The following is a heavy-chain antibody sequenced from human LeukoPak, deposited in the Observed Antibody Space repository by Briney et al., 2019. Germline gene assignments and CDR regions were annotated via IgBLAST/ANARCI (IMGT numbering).Heavy chain of an antibody. J-gene: IGHJ4*02. CDR3: AKDHYYDSSGYYYS. V-gene: IGHV3-23*01. D-gene: IGHD3-22*01. CDR2: ISGSGGST. Sequence: GGSLRLSCAASGFTFSSYAMSWVRQAPGKGLEWVSAISGSGGSTYYADSVKGRFTISRDNSKNTLYLQMNSLRAEDTAVYYCAKDHYYDSSGYYYSWGQGTLVTVSS. CDR1: GFTFSSYA.